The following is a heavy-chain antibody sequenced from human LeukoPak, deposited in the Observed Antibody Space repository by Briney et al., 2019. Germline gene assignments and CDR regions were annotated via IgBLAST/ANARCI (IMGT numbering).Heavy chain of an antibody. V-gene: IGHV4-34*01. CDR2: INHSGST. D-gene: IGHD5-18*01. J-gene: IGHJ4*02. Sequence: SETLSLTCDVYGEFFSGYYWSWLRQPPGKGLEWIGEINHSGSTNYNPSLKRRVTISVDTSKNQFSLKLSSVTAADTALYYCARENGYRYDYWGQGTLVTVSS. CDR3: ARENGYRYDY. CDR1: GEFFSGYY.